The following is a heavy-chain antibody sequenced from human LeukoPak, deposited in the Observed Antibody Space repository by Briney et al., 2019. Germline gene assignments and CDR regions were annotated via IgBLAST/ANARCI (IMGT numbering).Heavy chain of an antibody. Sequence: LPGRSLRLSRAASGFMFDDFAMSWARQTPGNGLGWVSAIYYIGGTTSYADSVTGRFTISRDTAKNSLSLQMTRLRADDTAVYYCARVHILYTSSWLFDYWGQGTPVTVSS. CDR1: GFMFDDFA. V-gene: IGHV3-20*04. J-gene: IGHJ4*02. CDR3: ARVHILYTSSWLFDY. D-gene: IGHD6-13*01. CDR2: IYYIGGTT.